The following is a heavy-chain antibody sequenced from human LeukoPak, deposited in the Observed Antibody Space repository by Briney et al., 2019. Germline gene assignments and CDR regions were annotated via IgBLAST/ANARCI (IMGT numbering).Heavy chain of an antibody. Sequence: PGGSLRLSCAASGFTLSSYEMNWVRQAPGKGLEWVTYISSSGSTIYYADSVKGRFTISRDNAKNSLYLQMNSLRAEDTAVYYCARGNDAFDIWGQGTMVTVSS. CDR3: ARGNDAFDI. CDR2: ISSSGSTI. CDR1: GFTLSSYE. V-gene: IGHV3-48*03. J-gene: IGHJ3*02.